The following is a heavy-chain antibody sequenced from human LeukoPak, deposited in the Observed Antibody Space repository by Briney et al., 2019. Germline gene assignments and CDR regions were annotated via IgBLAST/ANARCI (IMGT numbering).Heavy chain of an antibody. CDR2: INHSGST. D-gene: IGHD5-24*01. CDR1: GGSIVTNDYS. J-gene: IGHJ4*02. V-gene: IGHV4-34*01. CDR3: ARGGRWLHPFDY. Sequence: SETLSLTCAVSGGSIVTNDYSWSWIRQPPGKGLEWIGEINHSGSTNYNPSLKSRVTISVDTSKNQFSLKLSSVTAADTAVYYCARGGRWLHPFDYWGQGTLVTVSS.